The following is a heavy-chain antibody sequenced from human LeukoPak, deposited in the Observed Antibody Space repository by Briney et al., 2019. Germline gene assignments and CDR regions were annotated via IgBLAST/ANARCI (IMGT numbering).Heavy chain of an antibody. J-gene: IGHJ6*03. V-gene: IGHV3-7*01. CDR2: IKQDGSEK. CDR3: ARDGRSVFYYYYYMDV. CDR1: GFTFSSYW. Sequence: GGSLRLSCAASGFTFSSYWMSWVRQAPGKGLEWVANIKQDGSEKYYVDSVKGRFTISRDNAKNSLYLQMNSLRAEDTAVYYCARDGRSVFYYYYYMDVWGKGTTVTVSS.